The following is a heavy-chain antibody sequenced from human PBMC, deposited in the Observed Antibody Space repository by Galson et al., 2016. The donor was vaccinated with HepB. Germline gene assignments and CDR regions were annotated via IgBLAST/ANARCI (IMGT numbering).Heavy chain of an antibody. D-gene: IGHD5-18*01. CDR1: GYSFTTHW. CDR3: ARGAKGDTDGFDP. J-gene: IGHJ5*02. CDR2: IYPGGSDT. V-gene: IGHV5-51*01. Sequence: QSGAEVKKPGESLKISCKSSGYSFTTHWIGWVRQMPGKGLEWMGIIYPGGSDTRYSPSFQGQVIISADKSITTAYLQWSSLKASDTAMYYCARGAKGDTDGFDPWGQGTLVTVSS.